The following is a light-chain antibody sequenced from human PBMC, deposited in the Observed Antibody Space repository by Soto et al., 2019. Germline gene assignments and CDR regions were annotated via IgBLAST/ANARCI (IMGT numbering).Light chain of an antibody. Sequence: DIQMTQSPSSLSASVGDRVTITCRASRSITSYLNWYQQKPGKAPKLLIYAASRSQSGVPSRFSDSGSGTDFTLTISSLQPEDFATYYCQQSYNTPYTFGQGTKLEIK. CDR1: RSITSY. J-gene: IGKJ2*01. V-gene: IGKV1-39*01. CDR3: QQSYNTPYT. CDR2: AAS.